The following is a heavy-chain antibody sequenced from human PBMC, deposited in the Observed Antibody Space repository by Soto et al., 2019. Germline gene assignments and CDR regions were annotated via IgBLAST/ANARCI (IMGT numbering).Heavy chain of an antibody. CDR3: AREGDYYGSGSSPSSVGWFDP. V-gene: IGHV1-69*13. CDR2: IIPVFGTA. D-gene: IGHD3-10*01. Sequence: ASVKVSCKASGGTFSSYAISWVRQAPGQGREWMGGIIPVFGTANYAQKFQGRVTITADESTSTAYMELSSLRSEDTAVYYCAREGDYYGSGSSPSSVGWFDPWGQGTLVTVS. J-gene: IGHJ5*02. CDR1: GGTFSSYA.